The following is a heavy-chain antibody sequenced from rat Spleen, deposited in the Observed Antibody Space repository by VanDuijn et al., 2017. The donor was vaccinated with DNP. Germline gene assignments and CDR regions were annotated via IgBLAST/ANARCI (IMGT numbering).Heavy chain of an antibody. CDR3: ARAGTYYGYTGDYFDY. CDR1: GFNFNDYW. CDR2: INKDSNTI. D-gene: IGHD1-9*01. J-gene: IGHJ2*01. Sequence: EVKLVESGGGLVQPGESLKLSCLASGFNFNDYWMGWVRQAPGKGLEWIGEINKDSNTINYSPSLKDKFTISRDNAQNTLYLQMSRLGSDDTAIYYCARAGTYYGYTGDYFDYWGQGVMVTVSS. V-gene: IGHV4-2*01.